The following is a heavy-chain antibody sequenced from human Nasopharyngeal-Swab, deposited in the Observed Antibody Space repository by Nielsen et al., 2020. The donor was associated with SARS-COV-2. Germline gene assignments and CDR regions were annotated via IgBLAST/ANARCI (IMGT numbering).Heavy chain of an antibody. CDR1: GFTFTSSA. J-gene: IGHJ2*01. V-gene: IGHV1-58*01. Sequence: SVKVSCKASGFTFTSSAVQWVRQARGQRLEWIGWIVVGSGYTNCAQKFQERVTITRDMSTSTAYMEVSSLRSEDTAVYFCAADLQTTMAHWYFDLWGRGTLVTVSS. D-gene: IGHD1/OR15-1a*01. CDR2: IVVGSGYT. CDR3: AADLQTTMAHWYFDL.